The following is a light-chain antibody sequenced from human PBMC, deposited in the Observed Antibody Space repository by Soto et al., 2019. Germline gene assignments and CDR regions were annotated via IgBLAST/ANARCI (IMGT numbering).Light chain of an antibody. J-gene: IGKJ1*01. CDR3: QQYGSSPGT. Sequence: EIVLTQSPGTLSLSPGERATLACRASQYVSSSYLAWYQQKPVQAPRLLIYGASSRATGIPDRFSGSGSGTDFTLTISRLEPEDFVVYHCQQYGSSPGTFGQGPKVDI. V-gene: IGKV3-20*01. CDR1: QYVSSSY. CDR2: GAS.